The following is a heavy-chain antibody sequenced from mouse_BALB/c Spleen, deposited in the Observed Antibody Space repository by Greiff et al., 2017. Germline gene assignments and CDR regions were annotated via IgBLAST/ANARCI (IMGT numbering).Heavy chain of an antibody. V-gene: IGHV2-9*02. CDR2: IWAGGST. CDR1: GFSLTSYG. J-gene: IGHJ1*01. D-gene: IGHD2-1*01. CDR3: ASYYGNYGWYFDV. Sequence: QVQLQQSGPGLVAPSQSLSITCTVSGFSLTSYGVHWVRQPPGKGLEWLGVIWAGGSTNYNSALMSRLSISKDNSKSQVFFKMNSLQADDTAIYYCASYYGNYGWYFDVWGAGTTVTVSS.